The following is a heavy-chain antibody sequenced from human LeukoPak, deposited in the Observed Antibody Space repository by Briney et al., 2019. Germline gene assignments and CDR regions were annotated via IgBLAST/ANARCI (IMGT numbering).Heavy chain of an antibody. V-gene: IGHV3-23*01. D-gene: IGHD3-10*01. CDR2: ISGSGGST. CDR3: AKGALLLWFGEIRSDY. J-gene: IGHJ4*02. CDR1: GFTFSSYA. Sequence: PGGSLRLSCAASGFTFSSYAMSWVRQAPGKGLEWVSAISGSGGSTYYADSVKGRFTISRDNSKNTLYLQMNSLRAEDTAVYYCAKGALLLWFGEIRSDYWGQGTLVTVSS.